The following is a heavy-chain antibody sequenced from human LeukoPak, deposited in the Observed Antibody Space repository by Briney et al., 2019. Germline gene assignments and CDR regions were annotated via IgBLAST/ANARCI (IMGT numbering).Heavy chain of an antibody. CDR3: ARGRYQLLSRLKTGEFDY. CDR1: GGYISRYY. V-gene: IGHV4-59*01. Sequence: SETLSLTCTVSGGYISRYYWSWLHQPPGKGLEGIGCIYYIGSTNYNPSLKSRVTISVDTSKTQFSLKLSSVTAADTAVYYCARGRYQLLSRLKTGEFDYWGQGTLVTVSS. J-gene: IGHJ4*02. D-gene: IGHD2-2*01. CDR2: IYYIGST.